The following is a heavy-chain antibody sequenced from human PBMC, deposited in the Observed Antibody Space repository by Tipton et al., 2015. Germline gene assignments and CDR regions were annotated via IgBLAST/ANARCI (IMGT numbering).Heavy chain of an antibody. Sequence: TLSLTCAVYGGSFNNYHWSWIRQPPGKGLEWIGEINHSGSTNYSPSLKSRVTISVDTSKNQFSLNLSSATAADTAVYYCARLYYYDRSGYYYYYYGMDVWGQGTTVTVSS. D-gene: IGHD3-22*01. J-gene: IGHJ6*02. CDR1: GGSFNNYH. V-gene: IGHV4-34*01. CDR2: INHSGST. CDR3: ARLYYYDRSGYYYYYYGMDV.